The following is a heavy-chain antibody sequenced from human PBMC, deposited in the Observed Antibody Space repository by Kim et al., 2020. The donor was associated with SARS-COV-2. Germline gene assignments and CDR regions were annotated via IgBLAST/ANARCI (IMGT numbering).Heavy chain of an antibody. CDR2: ISYDGSNK. Sequence: GGSLRLSCAASGFTFSSYAMHWVRQAPGKGLEWVAVISYDGSNKYYADSVKGRFTISRDNSKNTLYLQMNSLRAEDTAVYYCARDRDTIFGVVLYYYYGMDVWGQGTTVTVSS. V-gene: IGHV3-30-3*01. CDR1: GFTFSSYA. J-gene: IGHJ6*02. D-gene: IGHD3-3*01. CDR3: ARDRDTIFGVVLYYYYGMDV.